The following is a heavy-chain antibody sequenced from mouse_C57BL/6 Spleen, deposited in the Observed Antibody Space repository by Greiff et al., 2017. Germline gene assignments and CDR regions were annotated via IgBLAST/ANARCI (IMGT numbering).Heavy chain of an antibody. Sequence: VQLQQPGAELVRPGSSVKLSCKASGYTFTSYWMPWVKQRPIQGLEWIGNIDPSDSETHYNQKFKDKATLTVDKSSSTAYMQLSSLTSEDSAVYYCARRTYYYGSSFFDYWGQGTTLTVSS. D-gene: IGHD1-1*01. CDR2: IDPSDSET. V-gene: IGHV1-52*01. CDR1: GYTFTSYW. CDR3: ARRTYYYGSSFFDY. J-gene: IGHJ2*01.